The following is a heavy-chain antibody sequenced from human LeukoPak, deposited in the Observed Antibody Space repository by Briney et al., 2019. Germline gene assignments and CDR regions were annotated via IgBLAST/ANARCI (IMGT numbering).Heavy chain of an antibody. CDR1: GGSISSYY. J-gene: IGHJ5*02. V-gene: IGHV4-59*01. CDR3: ARGGPPVTIFGVVISWFDP. CDR2: IYYSGST. D-gene: IGHD3-3*01. Sequence: SETLSLTCTVSGGSISSYYWSWIRQPPGKGLEWIGYIYYSGSTNYNPSLESRVTISVDMSKNQFSLKLSSVTAADTAVYYCARGGPPVTIFGVVISWFDPWGQGTLVTVSS.